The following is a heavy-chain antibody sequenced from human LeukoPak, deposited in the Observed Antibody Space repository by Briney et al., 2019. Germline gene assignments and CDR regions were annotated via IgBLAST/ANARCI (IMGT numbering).Heavy chain of an antibody. Sequence: PGGSLRLSCAASGFTFSSYSMNWVRQAPGKGLEWVSSISSSSSYIYYADSVKGRFTISRDNAKNSLYLQMNSLRAEDTAVYYRARDEGYVLGFDPWGQGTLVTVSS. CDR2: ISSSSSYI. CDR3: ARDEGYVLGFDP. J-gene: IGHJ5*02. V-gene: IGHV3-21*01. D-gene: IGHD5-12*01. CDR1: GFTFSSYS.